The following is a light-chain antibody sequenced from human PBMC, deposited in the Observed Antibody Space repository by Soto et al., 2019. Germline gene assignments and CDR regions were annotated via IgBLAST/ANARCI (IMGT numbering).Light chain of an antibody. J-gene: IGKJ4*01. CDR3: QQYEDWPPQLT. Sequence: EIVMTQSPATLSVSPGEGATLSCRAGQSVGSNLAWYQQKPGQAPRLLIYGAFTRATGVPARFSGSGSGTEVTLTVSSLQSEDFAVYYCQQYEDWPPQLTFGGGTKVEIK. CDR2: GAF. CDR1: QSVGSN. V-gene: IGKV3-15*01.